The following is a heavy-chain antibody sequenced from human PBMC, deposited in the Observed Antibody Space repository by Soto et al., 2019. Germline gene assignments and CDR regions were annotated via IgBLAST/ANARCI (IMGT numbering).Heavy chain of an antibody. D-gene: IGHD2-15*01. CDR3: ASLGTYPYSNIDV. CDR1: GGSIATADYY. Sequence: LSLTCTVSGGSIATADYYWSWIRQPPGKGLEYIGYIYYSGSTYYGPSLNSRVSMSLDTSKNQFSLKLSSVTAADTAVYYCASLGTYPYSNIDVWGQGTTVTVSS. V-gene: IGHV4-30-4*01. CDR2: IYYSGST. J-gene: IGHJ6*02.